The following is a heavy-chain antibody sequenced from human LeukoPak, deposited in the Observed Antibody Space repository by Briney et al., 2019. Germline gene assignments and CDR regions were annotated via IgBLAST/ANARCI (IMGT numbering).Heavy chain of an antibody. CDR1: GGTFSSYT. V-gene: IGHV1-69*04. J-gene: IGHJ4*02. CDR3: ARDTGPSTFDY. Sequence: SVKVSCKASGGTFSSYTISLVRQAPGQGLEWMGRIIPILGIANYAQKFQGRVTITADKSTSTAYMELSSLRSEDTAVYYCARDTGPSTFDYWGQGTLVTVSS. D-gene: IGHD1-14*01. CDR2: IIPILGIA.